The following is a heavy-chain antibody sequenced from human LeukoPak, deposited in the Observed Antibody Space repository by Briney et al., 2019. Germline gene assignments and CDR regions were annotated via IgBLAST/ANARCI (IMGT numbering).Heavy chain of an antibody. CDR1: GYSFISFD. V-gene: IGHV1-8*01. CDR2: MNPNSGST. Sequence: ASVKVSCKASGYSFISFDINWVRQATGQGLEWLGWMNPNSGSTGYAQNFQGRVSMTRDTSISTAYMELSNLGSEDTAVYYCTRNLARTGDFDYWGQGTLVTVSS. CDR3: TRNLARTGDFDY. D-gene: IGHD5-12*01. J-gene: IGHJ4*02.